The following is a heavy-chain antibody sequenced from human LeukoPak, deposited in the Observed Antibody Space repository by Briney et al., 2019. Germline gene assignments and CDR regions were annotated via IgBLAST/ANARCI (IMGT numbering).Heavy chain of an antibody. CDR3: ARRAGAYSHPYDY. CDR1: GFTFSSYE. Sequence: GGSLRLSCAASGFTFSSYEMNWVRQAPGKGLEWVSYISSSGSTIYYADSVKGRFTISRDNAKNSLYLQMNSLRAEDTAVYYCARRAGAYSHPYDYWGQGTLDTVSS. J-gene: IGHJ4*02. CDR2: ISSSGSTI. V-gene: IGHV3-48*03. D-gene: IGHD4/OR15-4a*01.